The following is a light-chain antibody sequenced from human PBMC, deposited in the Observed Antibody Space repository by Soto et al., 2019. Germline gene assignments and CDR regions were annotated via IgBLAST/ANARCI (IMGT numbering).Light chain of an antibody. CDR2: VAS. J-gene: IGKJ1*01. V-gene: IGKV1-39*01. CDR1: QSISNY. CDR3: QQSDTAPWT. Sequence: DIQMTQSPSSLSASVGDRVTITCRASQSISNYLNWYQQTRGKAPKVLISVASSLHSGVPSRFSGSGSGTDFTLTISDLQPEDFATYCCQQSDTAPWTFGQGTKVEIK.